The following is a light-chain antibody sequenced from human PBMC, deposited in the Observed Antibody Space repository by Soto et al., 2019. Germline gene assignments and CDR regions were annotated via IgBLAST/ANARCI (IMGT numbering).Light chain of an antibody. J-gene: IGKJ1*01. V-gene: IGKV1-9*01. CDR2: XAS. CDR1: QDSTKY. Sequence: IHLSQSPSSLSASVGDRFTITCRAGQDSTKYLAWYQQKPGKAPNLLXYXASTLHSGVPSRLSGRGSGPDFTLTISSLQPADFATYYCQHLYSDPRTWTFGQGTKVDIK. CDR3: QHLYSDPRTWT.